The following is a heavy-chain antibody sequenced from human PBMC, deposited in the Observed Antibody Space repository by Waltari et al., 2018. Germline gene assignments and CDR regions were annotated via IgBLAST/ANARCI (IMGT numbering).Heavy chain of an antibody. CDR1: GFTFDDYA. J-gene: IGHJ5*02. D-gene: IGHD2-15*01. V-gene: IGHV3-7*01. Sequence: EVQLVESGGGLVQPGRSLRLSCAASGFTFDDYAMHWVRQAPGKGLEWVANIKQDGREKYYVDSVKGRITISRDNAKNSLYLQMNSLRAEDTAVYYCARGSRGAFDPWGQGTLVTVSS. CDR2: IKQDGREK. CDR3: ARGSRGAFDP.